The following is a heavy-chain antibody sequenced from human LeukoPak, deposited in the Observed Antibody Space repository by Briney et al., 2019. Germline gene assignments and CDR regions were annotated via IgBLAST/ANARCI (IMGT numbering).Heavy chain of an antibody. Sequence: ASVKVSCKASGYTFTSYGISWVRQAPGQGLEWMGWISAYNGNTNYAQKLQGSVTMTTDTSTSTAYMELRSLRSDDTAVYYCARDQGPVDTAMVTSDYWGQGTLVTVSS. CDR1: GYTFTSYG. J-gene: IGHJ4*02. CDR3: ARDQGPVDTAMVTSDY. CDR2: ISAYNGNT. V-gene: IGHV1-18*01. D-gene: IGHD5-18*01.